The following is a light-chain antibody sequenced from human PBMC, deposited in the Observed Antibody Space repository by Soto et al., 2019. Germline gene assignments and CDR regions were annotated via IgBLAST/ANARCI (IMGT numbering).Light chain of an antibody. Sequence: QSVLTQPPSASGSPGQSVTISCTGTSSDVGGYNYVSWYQQHPGKAPKLMIYEVSKRPSGVPDRFSGSKSGNTASLTVSGLQAEDEADYYCSSYVVSYNWVFGGGTKLTVL. CDR2: EVS. CDR1: SSDVGGYNY. CDR3: SSYVVSYNWV. J-gene: IGLJ3*02. V-gene: IGLV2-8*01.